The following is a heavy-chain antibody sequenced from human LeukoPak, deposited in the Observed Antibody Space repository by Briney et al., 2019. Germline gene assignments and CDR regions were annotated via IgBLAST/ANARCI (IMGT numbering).Heavy chain of an antibody. CDR3: ARAPKNTADFYI. D-gene: IGHD2/OR15-2a*01. CDR2: ISDTGST. J-gene: IGHJ3*02. CDR1: GDSITRGNYY. V-gene: IGHV4-61*02. Sequence: SQTLSLTCSISGDSITRGNYYWTWIRQSAGKGLEWIGRISDTGSTDYNPSLKSRVAISMDISENHFSLKLTSVTAADTAVYYCARAPKNTADFYIWGQGTMVTVSS.